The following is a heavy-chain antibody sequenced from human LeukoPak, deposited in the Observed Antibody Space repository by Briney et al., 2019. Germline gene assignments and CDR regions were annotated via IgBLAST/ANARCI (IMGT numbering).Heavy chain of an antibody. Sequence: AETLSLTCTVSGGSISSYYRSWVRQPPGKGLEWVGYICDSGSTNYNPSLKSRVTISLDTSTNQFSLQLTSATAADTTAYYCARTTQGGYTYGYFYYYYMRVWGKGTPVNIS. CDR3: ARTTQGGYTYGYFYYYYMRV. V-gene: IGHV4-59*01. CDR2: ICDSGST. D-gene: IGHD5-18*01. CDR1: GGSISSYY. J-gene: IGHJ6*03.